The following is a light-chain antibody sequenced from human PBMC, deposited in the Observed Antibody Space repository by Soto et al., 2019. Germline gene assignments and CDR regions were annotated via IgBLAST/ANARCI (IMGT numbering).Light chain of an antibody. CDR3: QQYGISPFT. CDR1: QTVTTSC. J-gene: IGKJ4*01. CDR2: GAS. V-gene: IGKV3-20*01. Sequence: EIVMTQSPGTLSLSPGERATLSCRDCQTVTTSCLAWYQHKPGQAPRLLIYGASRRATGIPDRFSGGGSGTDFTLTISRLEPEDFAVYYCQQYGISPFTFGGGTKVEIK.